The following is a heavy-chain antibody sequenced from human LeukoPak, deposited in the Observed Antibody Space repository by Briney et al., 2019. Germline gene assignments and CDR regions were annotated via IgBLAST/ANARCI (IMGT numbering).Heavy chain of an antibody. CDR1: GGSISSYY. CDR2: IYYGGNT. Sequence: SETLSLTCTVSGGSISSYYWSWIRQPPGKGLEWIGYIYYGGNTNYNPSLQSRVTISVDTSKSQFSLKLSSVTAADTAVYYCARLTRRSGNYFDYWGQGTLVTVSS. J-gene: IGHJ4*02. V-gene: IGHV4-59*01. CDR3: ARLTRRSGNYFDY. D-gene: IGHD1-1*01.